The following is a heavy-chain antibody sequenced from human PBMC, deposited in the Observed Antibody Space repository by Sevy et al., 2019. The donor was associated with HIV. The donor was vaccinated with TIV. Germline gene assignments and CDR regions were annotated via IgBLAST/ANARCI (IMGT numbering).Heavy chain of an antibody. J-gene: IGHJ4*02. CDR3: ARGNPSGAGRPRNFDS. CDR2: IYNSGST. D-gene: IGHD1-26*01. V-gene: IGHV4-61*01. Sequence: SETLSLTCTVSGGSVSSDSYYWSWIRQPPGKGLEWIGYIYNSGSTNYNPSLKSRVTISTDTSKNQFSLKLDSVTAADTAVYYCARGNPSGAGRPRNFDSWGQGTLVTVSS. CDR1: GGSVSSDSYY.